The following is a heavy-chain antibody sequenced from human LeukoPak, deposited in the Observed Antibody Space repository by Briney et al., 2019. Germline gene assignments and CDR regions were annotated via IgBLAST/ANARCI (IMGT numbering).Heavy chain of an antibody. CDR3: ARELMASLFDY. J-gene: IGHJ4*02. Sequence: GGSLRLSCAASGFTFSSYWMSWVRQAPGKGLEWVANIKQDGSEKYYVDSVRGRFTISRDNAKNSLYLQMNSLRAEDTAVYYCARELMASLFDYWGQGTLVTVSS. V-gene: IGHV3-7*01. CDR2: IKQDGSEK. D-gene: IGHD5-24*01. CDR1: GFTFSSYW.